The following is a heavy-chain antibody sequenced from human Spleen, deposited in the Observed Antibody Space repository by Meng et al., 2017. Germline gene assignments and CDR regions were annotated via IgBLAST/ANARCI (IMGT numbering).Heavy chain of an antibody. CDR1: GGSVSSSNW. CDR2: IYQTGST. J-gene: IGHJ5*02. CDR3: ARLEQLTENTRYNWFDP. Sequence: QVQLQESGPGLVKPSGTLSLTCAVSGGSVSSSNWWSWVRQPPGKGLEWIGEIYQTGSTNYNPSLKSRVTISVDKSKNHFSLSLSSVTAADTAVYYCARLEQLTENTRYNWFDPWGQGTLVTVSS. D-gene: IGHD1-7*01. V-gene: IGHV4-4*02.